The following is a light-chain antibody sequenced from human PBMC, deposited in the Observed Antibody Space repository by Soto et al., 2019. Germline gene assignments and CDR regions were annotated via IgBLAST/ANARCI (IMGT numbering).Light chain of an antibody. Sequence: SYELTQPPSVSVAPGETATITCGGNNIGTKHVHWYQQKPGQAPVLVIYYDSDRPSGIPERVSGSNSGNTATLTISRVEAGDEADYYCQVWDSSSDLDVFGAGTKLTVL. V-gene: IGLV3-21*04. J-gene: IGLJ1*01. CDR2: YDS. CDR3: QVWDSSSDLDV. CDR1: NIGTKH.